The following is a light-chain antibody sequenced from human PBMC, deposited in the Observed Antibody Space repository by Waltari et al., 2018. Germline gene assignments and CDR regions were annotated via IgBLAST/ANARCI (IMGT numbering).Light chain of an antibody. CDR3: QQYNSYSQWT. CDR1: QSISSW. V-gene: IGKV1-5*03. CDR2: KAS. Sequence: DIQMTQSPSTLSASVGDRVTITCRASQSISSWLAWDQQKPGNAPQLLIYKASSFESGVPSRFSGSGSGTEFTLTISSLQPDDFATYYCQQYNSYSQWTFGQGTKVEIK. J-gene: IGKJ1*01.